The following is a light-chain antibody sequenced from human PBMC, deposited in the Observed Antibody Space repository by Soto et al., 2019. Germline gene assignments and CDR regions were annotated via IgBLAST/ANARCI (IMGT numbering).Light chain of an antibody. CDR1: SSDVGAYNY. Sequence: QSALTQPASVSGSPGQSITISCTGTSSDVGAYNYVSWYQHHPGKAPRLMIYDVSNRPSGVSNRFSGSKSGNTASLTISGLQAEDEADYYCAAWDDNLSGFYVFGDGTKLTVL. CDR3: AAWDDNLSGFYV. J-gene: IGLJ1*01. V-gene: IGLV2-14*03. CDR2: DVS.